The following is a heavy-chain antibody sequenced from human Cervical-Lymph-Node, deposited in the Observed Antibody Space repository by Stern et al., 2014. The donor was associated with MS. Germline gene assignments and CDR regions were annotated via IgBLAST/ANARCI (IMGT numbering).Heavy chain of an antibody. D-gene: IGHD3-10*01. CDR3: ARGVLGFGEFPYGMDV. Sequence: VQLVESGPGKVKPSETLSLTCSVSGGSISSYYCSWVRQPAGKGLEWIGRINPFGSTNFTPSLRSRLTMSVDTSKTQFSLKLKSVTAADTAVYYCARGVLGFGEFPYGMDVWGQGTTVTVSS. CDR2: INPFGST. J-gene: IGHJ6*02. V-gene: IGHV4-4*07. CDR1: GGSISSYY.